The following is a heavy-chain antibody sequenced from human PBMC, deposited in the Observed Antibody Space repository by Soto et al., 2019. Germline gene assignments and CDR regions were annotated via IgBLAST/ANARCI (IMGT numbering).Heavy chain of an antibody. Sequence: SVTLCLTCTVFGGTIGSGGDYWSWIRQHPGKGLEWIGYIYYSGSTYYNPSLKSRVTISVDTSKNQFSLKLSSVTAADTAVYYCATYGSGSYYRSNFDFWGQGTQVTVSS. V-gene: IGHV4-31*03. CDR3: ATYGSGSYYRSNFDF. CDR1: GGTIGSGGDY. J-gene: IGHJ4*02. D-gene: IGHD3-10*01. CDR2: IYYSGST.